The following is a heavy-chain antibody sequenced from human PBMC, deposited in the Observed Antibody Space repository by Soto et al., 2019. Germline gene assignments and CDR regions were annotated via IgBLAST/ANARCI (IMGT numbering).Heavy chain of an antibody. V-gene: IGHV1-69*01. CDR3: SRHGSYRSSLSRYCGMDV. J-gene: IGHJ6*01. Sequence: QVQLVQSGAEVKEPGSSVRVSCKASGGTFGNFIMNWVRQTPGQGLEWMGGIVPMLGTPTYAEKFKGRVRISATGSTSTTYIELTSLCPEHTASFYCSRHGSYRSSLSRYCGMDVWVHGTTVSVSS. D-gene: IGHD3-16*01. CDR2: IVPMLGTP. CDR1: GGTFGNFI.